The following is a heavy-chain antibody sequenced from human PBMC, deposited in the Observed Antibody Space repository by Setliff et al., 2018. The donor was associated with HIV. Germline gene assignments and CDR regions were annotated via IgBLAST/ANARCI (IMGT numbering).Heavy chain of an antibody. CDR3: VKERTGYYGDY. J-gene: IGHJ4*02. D-gene: IGHD3-9*01. CDR1: GFTFTSYW. CDR2: IRSKAYGGTT. Sequence: GGSLRLSCAASGFTFTSYWMIWVRQAPGKGLEWVGFIRSKAYGGTTEYAASVKGRFTISRDDSKSIAYLQMNSLRAEDTSVYYCVKERTGYYGDYWGQGTLVTVSS. V-gene: IGHV3-49*04.